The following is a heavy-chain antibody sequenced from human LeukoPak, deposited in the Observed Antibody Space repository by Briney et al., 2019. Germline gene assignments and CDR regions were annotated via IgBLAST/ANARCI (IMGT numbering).Heavy chain of an antibody. CDR1: GFTFSSYA. CDR3: AKDRVRWSEGY. Sequence: SGGSLRLSCAASGFTFSSYAMSWVRQAPGKGLEWVSAINGSGGSTYYADSVKGRFTISRDNSKNTLYLQMNSLRAEDTAVYYCAKDRVRWSEGYWGQGTLVTVSS. D-gene: IGHD4-23*01. CDR2: INGSGGST. V-gene: IGHV3-23*01. J-gene: IGHJ4*02.